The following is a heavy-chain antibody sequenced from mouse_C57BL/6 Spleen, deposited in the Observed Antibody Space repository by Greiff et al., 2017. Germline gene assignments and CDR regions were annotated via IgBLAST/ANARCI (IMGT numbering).Heavy chain of an antibody. D-gene: IGHD1-1*01. J-gene: IGHJ4*01. CDR3: ARKEGPLSTTEGSDY. V-gene: IGHV1-78*01. Sequence: VQLQQSDAELVKPGASVKISCKVSGYTFTDHTIHWMKQRPEPGLEWIGYIYPRDGSTKYNEKFKGKATLTADKSSSTAYMQLNSLTSEYSAVYCCARKEGPLSTTEGSDYWGQGTSVTVSS. CDR2: IYPRDGST. CDR1: GYTFTDHT.